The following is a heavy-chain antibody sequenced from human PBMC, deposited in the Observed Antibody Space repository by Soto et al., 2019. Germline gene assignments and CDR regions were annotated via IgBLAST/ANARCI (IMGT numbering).Heavy chain of an antibody. CDR2: INPNSGGT. CDR3: AKGLGNGRYAFDI. J-gene: IGHJ3*02. Sequence: ASVKVSCKASGYTFTGYYMHWVRQAPGQGLEWMGWINPNSGGTNYAQKFQGWVTMTRDTSISTAYMELSRLRSDDTAVYYCAKGLGNGRYAFDIWGQGTMVTVSS. CDR1: GYTFTGYY. D-gene: IGHD7-27*01. V-gene: IGHV1-2*04.